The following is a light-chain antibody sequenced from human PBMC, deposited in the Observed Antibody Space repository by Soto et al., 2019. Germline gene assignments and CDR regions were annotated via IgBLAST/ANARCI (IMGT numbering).Light chain of an antibody. Sequence: QSALSQPAPVSGSPGQTITISCTGTSTDVGGYNAVSWYQHHPGKAPKLIIYEVTHRPSGVSDRFSASKSGNTASLTISGLQAEDEADHYCNSFRVSHLYVFGTGTKVTVL. CDR2: EVT. CDR3: NSFRVSHLYV. J-gene: IGLJ1*01. V-gene: IGLV2-14*01. CDR1: STDVGGYNA.